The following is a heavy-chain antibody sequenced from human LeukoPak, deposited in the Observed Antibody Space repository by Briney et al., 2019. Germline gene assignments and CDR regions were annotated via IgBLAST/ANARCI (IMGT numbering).Heavy chain of an antibody. CDR3: AREDYDFWSGSSGHYMDV. CDR2: INPNSGGT. Sequence: ASVTVSCTASAYTFTVYYMHWVRQAPGQGLEWMGWINPNSGGTNYAQKLQGRVTMTRDTSISTAYMELSRLRSDDTAVYYCAREDYDFWSGSSGHYMDVWGKGTTVTVSS. J-gene: IGHJ6*03. CDR1: AYTFTVYY. D-gene: IGHD3-3*01. V-gene: IGHV1-2*02.